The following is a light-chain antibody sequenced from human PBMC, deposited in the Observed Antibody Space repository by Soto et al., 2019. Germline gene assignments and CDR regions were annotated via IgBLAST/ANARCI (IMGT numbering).Light chain of an antibody. V-gene: IGLV1-40*01. CDR3: QSYESSRGGSV. CDR2: GDT. CDR1: SSNIGAAYS. Sequence: QSVLTQPPSVSGAPGQRVTISCTRSSSNIGAAYSVHWYQQLPGTAPRLLIFGDTSRPSGVPDRFSASESGTSASLVITGLQAEDEADYYCQSYESSRGGSVFGTGTKVTVL. J-gene: IGLJ1*01.